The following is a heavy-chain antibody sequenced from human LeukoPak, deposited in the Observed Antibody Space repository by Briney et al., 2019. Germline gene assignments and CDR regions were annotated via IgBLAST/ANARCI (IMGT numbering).Heavy chain of an antibody. Sequence: GGSLRLSCAASGFTFSSYAMSWVRQAPGKGLEWVSAISGSGGSTYYADSVKGRFTISRDNSKNTLNLQMNSLRAEDTAVYYCARGGYSRYYFDYWGQGTLVTVSS. CDR3: ARGGYSRYYFDY. J-gene: IGHJ4*02. CDR1: GFTFSSYA. CDR2: ISGSGGST. V-gene: IGHV3-23*01. D-gene: IGHD3-22*01.